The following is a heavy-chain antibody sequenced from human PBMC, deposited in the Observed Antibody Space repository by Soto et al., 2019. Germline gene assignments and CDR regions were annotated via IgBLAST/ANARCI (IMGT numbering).Heavy chain of an antibody. V-gene: IGHV1-18*01. CDR2: ISAYNGNT. J-gene: IGHJ6*02. Sequence: QVQLVQSGAEVKKPGASVKVSCKASGYTFTSYGISWVRQAPGQGREWMGWISAYNGNTNYAQKLQGRVTMTTDTSTSTAYRELWSLRSDDTGVYYCARAHPYYDFWSGYYTPNYDYGMDVWGRGPTVPVSS. CDR3: ARAHPYYDFWSGYYTPNYDYGMDV. CDR1: GYTFTSYG. D-gene: IGHD3-3*01.